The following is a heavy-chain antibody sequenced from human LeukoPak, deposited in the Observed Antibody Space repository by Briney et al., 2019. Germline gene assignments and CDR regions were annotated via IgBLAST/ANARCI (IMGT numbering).Heavy chain of an antibody. Sequence: GGSLRLSCAASGFTFDDYGMSWVRQAPGRGLEWVSGINWNGGSTGYADSVKGRFTISRDNAKNSLYLQMNSLRAEDTAVYYCAKDTGERLGILTGYYKSRKSYFDYWGQGTLVTVSS. CDR3: AKDTGERLGILTGYYKSRKSYFDY. D-gene: IGHD3-9*01. CDR2: INWNGGST. J-gene: IGHJ4*02. V-gene: IGHV3-20*04. CDR1: GFTFDDYG.